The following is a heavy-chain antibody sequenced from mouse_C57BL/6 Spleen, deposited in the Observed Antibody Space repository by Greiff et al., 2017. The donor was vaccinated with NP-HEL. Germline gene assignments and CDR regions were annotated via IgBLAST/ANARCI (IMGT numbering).Heavy chain of an antibody. CDR2: IYPGDGDT. Sequence: VKLMESGPELVKPGASVKISCKASGYAFSSSWMTWVKQRPGKGLEWIGRIYPGDGDTNYNGKFKGKATLTADKSSSTAYMQLSSLTSEDSAVYFCARGLPFAYWGQGTLVTVSA. CDR3: ARGLPFAY. CDR1: GYAFSSSW. D-gene: IGHD2-1*01. V-gene: IGHV1-82*01. J-gene: IGHJ3*01.